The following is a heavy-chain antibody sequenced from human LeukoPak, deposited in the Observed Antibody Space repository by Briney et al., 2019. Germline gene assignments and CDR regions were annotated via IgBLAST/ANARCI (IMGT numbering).Heavy chain of an antibody. Sequence: SETLSLTCTVSGGSISSYYWSWIRQPPGKGLEGIGYIYYSGSTNYNPSLKSRVTISVDTSKNQFSLKLSSVTAADTAVYYCARGYYDFWSGYSDAFDIWGQGTMVTVSS. V-gene: IGHV4-59*01. CDR2: IYYSGST. J-gene: IGHJ3*02. CDR1: GGSISSYY. D-gene: IGHD3-3*01. CDR3: ARGYYDFWSGYSDAFDI.